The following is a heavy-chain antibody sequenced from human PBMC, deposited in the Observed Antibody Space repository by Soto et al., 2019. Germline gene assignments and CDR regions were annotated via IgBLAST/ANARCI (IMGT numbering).Heavy chain of an antibody. V-gene: IGHV1-18*01. CDR3: ARDLPPLDY. J-gene: IGHJ4*02. Sequence: NLQGRVTMTTDPSTSTAYMELRSLRSDDTAVYYCARDLPPLDYWGQGTLVTVSS.